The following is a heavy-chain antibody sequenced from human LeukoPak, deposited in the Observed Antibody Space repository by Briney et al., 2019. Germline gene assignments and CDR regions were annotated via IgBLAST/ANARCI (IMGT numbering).Heavy chain of an antibody. D-gene: IGHD3-9*01. V-gene: IGHV4-39*01. J-gene: IGHJ4*02. CDR1: GGSISSSSSY. CDR3: ARHAAVAYFDILTEEDY. Sequence: SETLSLTCTVSGGSISSSSSYWGWIRQPPGKGLEWIGSIYYSGSTYYNPSLKSRVTISVDTSKNQFSLKLSSMTAADTAVYCARHAAVAYFDILTEEDYWGQGTLVTVSS. CDR2: IYYSGST.